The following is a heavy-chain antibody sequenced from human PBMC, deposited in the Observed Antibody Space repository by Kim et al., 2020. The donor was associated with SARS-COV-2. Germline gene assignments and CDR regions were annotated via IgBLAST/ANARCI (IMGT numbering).Heavy chain of an antibody. V-gene: IGHV3-33*06. CDR3: AKGQYYYGSGITN. CDR1: GFTFSSYG. Sequence: GGSLRLSCAASGFTFSSYGMHWVRQAPGKGLEWVAVIWYDGSNKYYADSVKGRFTISRDNSKNTLYLQMNSLRAEDTAVYYCAKGQYYYGSGITNWGQGTLVTVSS. CDR2: IWYDGSNK. J-gene: IGHJ4*02. D-gene: IGHD3-10*01.